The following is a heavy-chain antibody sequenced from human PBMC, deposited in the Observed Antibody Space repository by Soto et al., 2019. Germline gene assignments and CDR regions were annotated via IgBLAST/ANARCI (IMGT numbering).Heavy chain of an antibody. D-gene: IGHD3-10*01. Sequence: SVKVSCKASGYTFTSYDINWVRQATGQGREWMGWMNPNSGNTGYAQKFQGRVTMTRNTSISTAYMELSSLRSEDTAVYYCASAHYYGSGSYPWWFDPWGQGTLVTVSS. V-gene: IGHV1-8*01. CDR1: GYTFTSYD. CDR2: MNPNSGNT. CDR3: ASAHYYGSGSYPWWFDP. J-gene: IGHJ5*02.